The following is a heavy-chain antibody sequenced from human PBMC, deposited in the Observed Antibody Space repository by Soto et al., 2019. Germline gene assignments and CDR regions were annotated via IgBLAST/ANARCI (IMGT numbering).Heavy chain of an antibody. CDR1: GGTFSSYA. D-gene: IGHD3-3*01. Sequence: QVQLVQSGAEVKKPGSSVKVSCKASGGTFSSYAISWVRQAPGQGLEWMGGIIPIFGTANYAQKFQGRVTITADESTSTAYMELSSLRYEDTAVYYCARVEVITIFGVVAYNWFDPWGQGTLVTVSS. J-gene: IGHJ5*02. CDR3: ARVEVITIFGVVAYNWFDP. V-gene: IGHV1-69*12. CDR2: IIPIFGTA.